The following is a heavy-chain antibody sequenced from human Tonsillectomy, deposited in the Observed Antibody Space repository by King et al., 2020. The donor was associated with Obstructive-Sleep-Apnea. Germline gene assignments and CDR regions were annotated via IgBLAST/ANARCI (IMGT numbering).Heavy chain of an antibody. CDR1: GGSISSGSYY. CDR3: AREGPQWEPRRDDY. V-gene: IGHV4-39*07. CDR2: IYYSGST. J-gene: IGHJ4*02. Sequence: QLQESGPGLVKPSETLSLTCTVSGGSISSGSYYWGWIRQSPGKGLEWIGNIYYSGSTYYNPSLKSRVTISVDTSKNQFSLKLSSVTAADTAIYYCAREGPQWEPRRDDYWVQGTLVTVSS. D-gene: IGHD1-26*01.